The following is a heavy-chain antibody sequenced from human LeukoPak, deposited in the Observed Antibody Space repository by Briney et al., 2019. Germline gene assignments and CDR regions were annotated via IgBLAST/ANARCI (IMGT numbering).Heavy chain of an antibody. CDR1: SGSISTYY. CDR3: AREDTYYYYMDV. Sequence: SETLSLTCTVSSGSISTYYWSWIRQPPGKGLEWIGYIYFSGSTNYNPSLKSRVTISVDTSKNQFSLKLSSVTAADTAVYYCAREDTYYYYMDVWGKGTTVTVSS. J-gene: IGHJ6*03. D-gene: IGHD5-18*01. V-gene: IGHV4-59*01. CDR2: IYFSGST.